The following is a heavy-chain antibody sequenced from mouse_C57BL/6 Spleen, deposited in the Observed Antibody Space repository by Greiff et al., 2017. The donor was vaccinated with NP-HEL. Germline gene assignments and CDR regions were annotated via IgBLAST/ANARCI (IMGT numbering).Heavy chain of an antibody. CDR1: GYTFTDYE. Sequence: QVQLQQSGAELVRPGASVTLSCKASGYTFTDYEMHWVKQTPVPGLEWIGAIDPETGGTAYNQKFKGKAILTADKSSSTAYMELRSLTSEDSAVYYCTRWDYGSSYVAMDYWGQGTSVTVSS. J-gene: IGHJ4*01. CDR3: TRWDYGSSYVAMDY. D-gene: IGHD1-1*01. CDR2: IDPETGGT. V-gene: IGHV1-15*01.